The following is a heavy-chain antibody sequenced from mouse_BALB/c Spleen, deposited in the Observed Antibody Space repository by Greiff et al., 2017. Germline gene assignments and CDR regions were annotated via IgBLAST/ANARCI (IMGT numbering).Heavy chain of an antibody. V-gene: IGHV3-6*02. CDR2: ISYDGSN. D-gene: IGHD3-3*01. J-gene: IGHJ2*01. Sequence: EVQLVESGPGLVKPSQSLSLTCSVTGYSITSGYYWNWIRQFPGNKLEWMGYISYDGSNNYNPSLKNRISITRDTSKNQFFLKLNSVTTEDTATYYCARGRDSLDYWGQGTTLTVSS. CDR3: ARGRDSLDY. CDR1: GYSITSGYY.